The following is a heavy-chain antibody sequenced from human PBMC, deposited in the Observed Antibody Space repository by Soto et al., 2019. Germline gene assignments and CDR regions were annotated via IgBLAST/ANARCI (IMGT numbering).Heavy chain of an antibody. CDR1: GYTFTSYG. J-gene: IGHJ3*02. CDR2: ISAYNGDT. Sequence: ASVKVSFKASGYTFTSYGITWVRQAPGQGLEWMGWISAYNGDTNYAQKFQGGVTMTTDTSTTTAYMELRSLRSDDTAVYYCASDLSWTRAFDIWGQGTMVTVSS. D-gene: IGHD5-12*01. V-gene: IGHV1-18*01. CDR3: ASDLSWTRAFDI.